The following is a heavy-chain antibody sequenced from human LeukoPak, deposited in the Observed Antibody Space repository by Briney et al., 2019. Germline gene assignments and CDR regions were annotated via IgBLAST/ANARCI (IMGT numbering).Heavy chain of an antibody. Sequence: SETLSLTCAVYGGSFSGDFWSWIRQSPGKGLEWIGEINHGGSTTYNPSLQSRVTISVDTSKNQFSLKLSSVTAADTAVYYCARTMIPDYYYYYYMDVWGKGTTVTISS. CDR1: GGSFSGDF. D-gene: IGHD3-22*01. J-gene: IGHJ6*03. CDR3: ARTMIPDYYYYYYMDV. V-gene: IGHV4-34*01. CDR2: INHGGST.